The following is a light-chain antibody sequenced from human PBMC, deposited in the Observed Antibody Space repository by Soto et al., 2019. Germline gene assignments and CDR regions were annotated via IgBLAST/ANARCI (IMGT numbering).Light chain of an antibody. CDR2: DAS. V-gene: IGKV3-20*01. Sequence: EIVLTQSRGTLSLSPGESATLSCRASQTFSFTYLAWYQQKPGQAPRLLIYDASIRATGIPDRFSGSGSGTDFTLTISRLEPEDFAVYYCQQYGSSPPYTFGQGTKLEIK. CDR3: QQYGSSPPYT. J-gene: IGKJ2*01. CDR1: QTFSFTY.